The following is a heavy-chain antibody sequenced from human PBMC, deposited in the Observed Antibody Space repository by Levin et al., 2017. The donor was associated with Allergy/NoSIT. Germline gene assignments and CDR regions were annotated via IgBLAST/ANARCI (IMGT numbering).Heavy chain of an antibody. CDR1: GYIFTGYY. J-gene: IGHJ4*02. Sequence: GGSLRLSCKASGYIFTGYYIDWVRQAPGQGLEWMGRIIPNSGDTIYAQKFQGRVTMTRDTSISTAYMELSSLRSDDTAVYYCARVPDGSGWYGGVYWGQGTLVTVSS. D-gene: IGHD6-13*01. V-gene: IGHV1-2*02. CDR2: IIPNSGDT. CDR3: ARVPDGSGWYGGVY.